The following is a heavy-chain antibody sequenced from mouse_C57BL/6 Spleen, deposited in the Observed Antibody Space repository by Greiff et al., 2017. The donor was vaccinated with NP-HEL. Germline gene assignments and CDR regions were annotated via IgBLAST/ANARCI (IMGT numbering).Heavy chain of an antibody. J-gene: IGHJ1*03. CDR1: GYTFTDYE. Sequence: VQLQQSGAELVRPGASVTLSCKASGYTFTDYEMHWVKQTPVHGLEWIGAIDPETGGTAYNQKFKGKAILTADKSSSTAYMELRSLTSEDSAVYYCTRSELITTRYFDVWGTGTTVTVSS. V-gene: IGHV1-15*01. D-gene: IGHD1-1*01. CDR2: IDPETGGT. CDR3: TRSELITTRYFDV.